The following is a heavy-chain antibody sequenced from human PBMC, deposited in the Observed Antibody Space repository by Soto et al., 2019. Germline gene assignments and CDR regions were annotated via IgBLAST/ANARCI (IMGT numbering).Heavy chain of an antibody. CDR2: IYHSGST. J-gene: IGHJ4*02. D-gene: IGHD5-18*01. CDR3: ARVGSDTAMVLDY. V-gene: IGHV4-4*02. CDR1: GGSISSSNW. Sequence: LSLTCAVSGGSISSSNWWSWVRQPPGKGLEWIGYIYHSGSTYYNPSLKSRVTISVDRSKNQFSLKLSSVTAADTAVYYCARVGSDTAMVLDYWGQGTLVTVSS.